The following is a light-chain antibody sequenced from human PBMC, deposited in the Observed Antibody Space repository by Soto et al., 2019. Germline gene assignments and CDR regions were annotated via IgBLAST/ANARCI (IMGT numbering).Light chain of an antibody. CDR2: EVN. J-gene: IGLJ3*02. Sequence: QSALTQPPSASGSPGQSVTISCTGTSSDVGGYKYVSWYQQKSGKAPKLIIYEVNERPSGVPDRFSGSKSDNTASLTVSGLQAEDEADYYCAAWDDSLNGWVFGGGTKLTVL. CDR3: AAWDDSLNGWV. CDR1: SSDVGGYKY. V-gene: IGLV2-8*01.